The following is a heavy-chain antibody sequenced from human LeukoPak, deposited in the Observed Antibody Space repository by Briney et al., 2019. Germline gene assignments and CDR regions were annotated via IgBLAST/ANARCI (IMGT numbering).Heavy chain of an antibody. CDR3: AMELQRDWRDCSSTSCLPDDAFDI. V-gene: IGHV1-2*03. CDR2: INPNSGGT. CDR1: GYTFNSYA. Sequence: LGASVKVSCKASGYTFNSYAITWVRQAPGQGLEWMGWINPNSGGTNYAQKFQGRVTMTRDTSISTAYMELSRLRSDDTAVYYCAMELQRDWRDCSSTSCLPDDAFDIWGQGTMVTVSS. D-gene: IGHD2-2*01. J-gene: IGHJ3*02.